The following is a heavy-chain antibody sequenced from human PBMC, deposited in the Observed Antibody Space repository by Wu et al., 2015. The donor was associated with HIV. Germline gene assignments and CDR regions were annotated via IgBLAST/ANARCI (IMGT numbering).Heavy chain of an antibody. V-gene: IGHV1-18*01. D-gene: IGHD3-22*01. J-gene: IGHJ3*02. Sequence: QVHLVQSGAEVKKPGASVKVSCKASGYIFTSYPISWVRQAPGQGLEWMGWISTYNDYTNSAQKFKGRVTMSTDTSTRTAYMELRSLRSDDTAVYYCARVLPKLHDRRDAFDIWGQGTMVTVSS. CDR3: ARVLPKLHDRRDAFDI. CDR1: GYIFTSYP. CDR2: ISTYNDYT.